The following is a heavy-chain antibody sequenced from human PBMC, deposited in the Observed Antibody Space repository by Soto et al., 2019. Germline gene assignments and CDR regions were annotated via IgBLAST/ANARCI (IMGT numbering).Heavy chain of an antibody. J-gene: IGHJ4*02. Sequence: GGSLRLSCAASGFTFDDYTMHWVRQAPGKGLEWVSLISWDGGSTYYADSVKGRFTISRDNSKNSLYLQMNSLRTEDTALYYCAKEYQAYIAVAGEYYFDYWGQGTLVTVSS. CDR3: AKEYQAYIAVAGEYYFDY. D-gene: IGHD6-19*01. CDR1: GFTFDDYT. V-gene: IGHV3-43*01. CDR2: ISWDGGST.